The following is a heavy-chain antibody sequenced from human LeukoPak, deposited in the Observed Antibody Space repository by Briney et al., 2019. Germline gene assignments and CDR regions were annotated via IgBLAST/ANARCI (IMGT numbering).Heavy chain of an antibody. CDR2: ISSSGSTI. CDR1: GFTFSSYE. D-gene: IGHD3-16*02. CDR3: ARAGPYDYVWGSYRYSPPIGDY. V-gene: IGHV3-48*03. J-gene: IGHJ4*02. Sequence: GGSLRLSCAASGFTFSSYEMNWVRQAPGKGLEWVSYISSSGSTIYYADSAKGRFTISRDNAKNSLYLQMNSLRAEDRAVYYCARAGPYDYVWGSYRYSPPIGDYWGQGTLVTVSS.